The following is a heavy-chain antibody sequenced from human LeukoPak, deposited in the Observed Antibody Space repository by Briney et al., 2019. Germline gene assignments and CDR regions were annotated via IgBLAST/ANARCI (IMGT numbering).Heavy chain of an antibody. V-gene: IGHV3-23*01. Sequence: GGSLRLSCAASGFTVSNNYMSWVRQAPGKGLEWVSAISGSGGSTYYADSVKGRFTISRDNSKNTLYLQMNSLRAEDTAVYYCAKGAQGIRIVPAALSWFDPRGQGTLVTVSS. J-gene: IGHJ5*02. CDR2: ISGSGGST. CDR3: AKGAQGIRIVPAALSWFDP. CDR1: GFTVSNNY. D-gene: IGHD2-2*01.